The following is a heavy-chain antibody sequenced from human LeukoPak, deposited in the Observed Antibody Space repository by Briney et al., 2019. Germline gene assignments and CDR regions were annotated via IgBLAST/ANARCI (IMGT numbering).Heavy chain of an antibody. Sequence: ASVKVSCKASGYTFTRYYMHWVQQAPGQGLEWMGIINPSVGSASYSQKFQGRVTMTRDTSTSTVYMELSSLRSEDTAVYYCARGWEMASKAPFDYWGQGTLVTVSS. V-gene: IGHV1-46*01. CDR2: INPSVGSA. D-gene: IGHD5-24*01. CDR3: ARGWEMASKAPFDY. CDR1: GYTFTRYY. J-gene: IGHJ4*02.